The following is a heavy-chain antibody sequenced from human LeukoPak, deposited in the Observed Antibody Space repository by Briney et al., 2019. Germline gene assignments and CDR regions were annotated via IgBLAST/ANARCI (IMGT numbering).Heavy chain of an antibody. Sequence: GGALRLSCAASGFTVSSNYMSWVRQTPGKGLEWVSVIYSGGSTYYADSVKGRFTISRDNSKNTLYLQMNSLKAEDTAVYYCARDPDGYRQGHHFDYWGQGTLVTVSS. CDR1: GFTVSSNY. D-gene: IGHD5-18*01. V-gene: IGHV3-66*01. CDR3: ARDPDGYRQGHHFDY. CDR2: IYSGGST. J-gene: IGHJ4*02.